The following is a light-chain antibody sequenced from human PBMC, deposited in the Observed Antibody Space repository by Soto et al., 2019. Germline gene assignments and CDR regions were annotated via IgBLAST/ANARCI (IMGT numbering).Light chain of an antibody. CDR3: QQSYSTPYP. J-gene: IGKJ2*01. V-gene: IGKV1-39*01. CDR2: AAS. Sequence: DIQMTQSPSSLSASVGDRVTITCRARQSITSFLNWYQHKPGKAPKLLIYAASSLQSGVPSRFSGSGSGTDFTLTISSLQPEDFATYYCQQSYSTPYPFGQGTKLEIK. CDR1: QSITSF.